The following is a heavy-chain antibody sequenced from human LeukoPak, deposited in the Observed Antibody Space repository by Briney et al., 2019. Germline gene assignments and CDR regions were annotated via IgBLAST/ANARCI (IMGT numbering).Heavy chain of an antibody. J-gene: IGHJ4*02. V-gene: IGHV3-23*01. CDR2: ISGSGGST. Sequence: GGSLRLSCAASGFTFSSYAMSWVRQAPGKGLEWVSAISGSGGSTYYADSAKGRFTISRDNSKNSLYLQMNSLRAEDTAIYYCAKEQTKIVATRGGFDYWGQGILVTVSS. CDR3: AKEQTKIVATRGGFDY. CDR1: GFTFSSYA. D-gene: IGHD5-12*01.